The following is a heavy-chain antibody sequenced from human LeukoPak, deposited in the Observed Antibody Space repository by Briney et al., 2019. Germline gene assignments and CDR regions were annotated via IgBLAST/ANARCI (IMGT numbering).Heavy chain of an antibody. V-gene: IGHV3-7*01. CDR1: GFTLSDHF. CDR3: AELGITMIGGV. D-gene: IGHD3-10*02. CDR2: IKQDGSEK. J-gene: IGHJ6*04. Sequence: GGSLRLSCAASGFTLSDHFMSWVRQAPGKGLEWVANIKQDGSEKYYVDSVKGRFTISRDNAKNSLYLQMNSLRAEDTAVYYCAELGITMIGGVWGKGTTVTISS.